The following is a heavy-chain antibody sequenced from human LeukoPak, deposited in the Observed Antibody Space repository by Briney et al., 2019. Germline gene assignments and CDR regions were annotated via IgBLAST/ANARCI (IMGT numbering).Heavy chain of an antibody. Sequence: GGSLRLSCAASGFTFSNAWMSWVRQAPGKGLEWVGRIKSKTDGGTTDYAAPVKGRFTISRDDSKNTLYLQMNSLKTEDTAVYYCTTDLRDFWSGLAGDIWGQGTMVTVSS. CDR1: GFTFSNAW. J-gene: IGHJ3*02. V-gene: IGHV3-15*01. CDR3: TTDLRDFWSGLAGDI. CDR2: IKSKTDGGTT. D-gene: IGHD3-3*01.